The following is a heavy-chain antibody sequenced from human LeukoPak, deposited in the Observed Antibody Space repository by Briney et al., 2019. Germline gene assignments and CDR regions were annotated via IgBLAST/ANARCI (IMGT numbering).Heavy chain of an antibody. D-gene: IGHD6-13*01. CDR2: IYYSGST. V-gene: IGHV4-59*01. Sequence: PSETLSLTCTVSGGSISSYYWSWIRQPPGKGLEWIGYIYYSGSTNYNPSLKSRVTISVDTSKNQFSLKLSSVTAADTAVYYCAREYSSSWYGWFDPWGQGTLVTVSS. J-gene: IGHJ5*02. CDR3: AREYSSSWYGWFDP. CDR1: GGSISSYY.